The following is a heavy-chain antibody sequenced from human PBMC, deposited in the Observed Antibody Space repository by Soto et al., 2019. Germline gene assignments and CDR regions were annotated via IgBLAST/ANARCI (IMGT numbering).Heavy chain of an antibody. CDR2: ISPDGSRT. V-gene: IGHV3-74*01. D-gene: IGHD2-15*01. CDR3: ARVAVATNYLDY. Sequence: EVQLVESGGDLVQPGGSLRLSCAASGFTFTSYWMHWVRQGPGKGLVWVSRISPDGSRTSYADSVKGPFTISRDNAKNTLYLQMNSLRADDTAVYYCARVAVATNYLDYWGHGTLVTVSS. CDR1: GFTFTSYW. J-gene: IGHJ4*01.